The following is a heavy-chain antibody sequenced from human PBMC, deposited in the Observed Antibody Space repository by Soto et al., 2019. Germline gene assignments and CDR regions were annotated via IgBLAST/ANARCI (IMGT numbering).Heavy chain of an antibody. CDR1: GYSFTSYW. CDR3: ARQDIVVVKAHANYYYYYGMDV. V-gene: IGHV5-10-1*01. D-gene: IGHD2-2*01. CDR2: IDPSDSYT. Sequence: GESLKISCKGSGYSFTSYWISWVRQMPGKGLEWMGRIDPSDSYTNYSPSFQGHVTISADKSISTAYLQWSSLKASDTAMYYCARQDIVVVKAHANYYYYYGMDVWGQGTTVTVSS. J-gene: IGHJ6*02.